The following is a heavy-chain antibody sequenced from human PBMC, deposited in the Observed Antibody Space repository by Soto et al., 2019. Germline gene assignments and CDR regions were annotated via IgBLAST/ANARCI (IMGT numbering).Heavy chain of an antibody. V-gene: IGHV1-18*01. CDR1: GYTFTSYG. D-gene: IGHD3-3*01. Sequence: ASVKVSCKASGYTFTSYGISWVRQAPGQGLEWMGWISAYNGNTNYAQKFQGRVTITADESTGTAYMELSSLRSEDTAVYYCARPSPLRFLEWSPRPEDYYYGMDVWGQGTTVTVSS. CDR3: ARPSPLRFLEWSPRPEDYYYGMDV. J-gene: IGHJ6*02. CDR2: ISAYNGNT.